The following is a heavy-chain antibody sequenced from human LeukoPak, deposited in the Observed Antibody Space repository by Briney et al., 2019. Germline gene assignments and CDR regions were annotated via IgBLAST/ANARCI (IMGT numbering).Heavy chain of an antibody. CDR2: IYHSGST. Sequence: SETLSLTCAVSGGSISSGGYSWSWIRQPPGKGLEWIGYIYHSGSTYYNPSLKSRVTISVDRSKNQFSLKLSSVTAADTAVYYCARMPAYYYGMDVWGQGTTVTVSS. CDR1: GGSISSGGYS. D-gene: IGHD2-2*01. CDR3: ARMPAYYYGMDV. J-gene: IGHJ6*02. V-gene: IGHV4-30-2*01.